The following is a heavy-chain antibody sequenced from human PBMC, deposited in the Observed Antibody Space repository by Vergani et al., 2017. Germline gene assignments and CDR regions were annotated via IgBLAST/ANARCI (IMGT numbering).Heavy chain of an antibody. J-gene: IGHJ5*02. D-gene: IGHD3-10*01. CDR3: ARDRLYGSGQGNLNWFDP. CDR2: ISSSSSYI. V-gene: IGHV3-21*01. CDR1: GFTFSSYA. Sequence: EVQLVESGGGLVQPGGSLRLSCAASGFTFSSYAMSWVRQAPGKGLEWVSSISSSSSYIYYADSVKGRFTISRDNAKNSLYLQMNSLRAEDTAVYYCARDRLYGSGQGNLNWFDPWGQGTLVTVSS.